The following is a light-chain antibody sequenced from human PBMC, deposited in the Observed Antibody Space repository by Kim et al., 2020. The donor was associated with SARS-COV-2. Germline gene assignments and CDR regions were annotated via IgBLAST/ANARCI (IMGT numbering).Light chain of an antibody. V-gene: IGKV1-39*01. Sequence: SASVGDTVTMTCRASQSISRYVNWYQHKPGKAPELVIYSASILQSGAPSRFSGSGSGTDFTLTISSLQPEDFATYYCQQSHSAPRTFGQGTKLEI. CDR1: QSISRY. CDR3: QQSHSAPRT. CDR2: SAS. J-gene: IGKJ2*01.